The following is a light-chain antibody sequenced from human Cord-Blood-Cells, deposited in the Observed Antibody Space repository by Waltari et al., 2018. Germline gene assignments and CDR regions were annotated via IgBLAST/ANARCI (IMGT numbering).Light chain of an antibody. CDR1: SRDVGGYNY. CDR2: DVS. Sequence: QSALTQPRPVSGSPGQSVTTSCTGTSRDVGGYNYFSWYQQHPGKAPKLMIYDVSKRPSGVPDRFSGSKSGNTASLTISGLQAEDEADYYCCSYAGSYTWVFGGGTKLTVL. J-gene: IGLJ3*02. V-gene: IGLV2-11*01. CDR3: CSYAGSYTWV.